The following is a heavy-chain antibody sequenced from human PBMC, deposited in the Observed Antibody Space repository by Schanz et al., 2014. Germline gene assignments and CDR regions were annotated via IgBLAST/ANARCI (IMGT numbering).Heavy chain of an antibody. Sequence: QVQLVQSGSELTRPGASVKVSCKASGYSFTDFYINWVRQAPGQGLEWMGRIKPNSGDTSYAQKFQGRVTMTTDTSINTAYMELSRLTSDDTAVYYCARVAYCSGGYCYSGDHWGQGTLVTVSS. D-gene: IGHD2-15*01. CDR2: IKPNSGDT. CDR1: GYSFTDFY. J-gene: IGHJ4*02. V-gene: IGHV1-2*06. CDR3: ARVAYCSGGYCYSGDH.